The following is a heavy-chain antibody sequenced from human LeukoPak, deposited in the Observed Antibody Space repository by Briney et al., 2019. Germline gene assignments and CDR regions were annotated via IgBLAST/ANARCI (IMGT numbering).Heavy chain of an antibody. V-gene: IGHV4-39*01. D-gene: IGHD6-13*01. CDR1: GGSIRSRYYY. CDR3: ARHDRIIASPLV. J-gene: IGHJ4*02. Sequence: SETLSLTCTVSGGSIRSRYYYWSWIRQPPGKGLEWIGEINHSGSTNYNPSLKSRVTISVDTSKNQFSLKLSSVTAADTAVYYCARHDRIIASPLVWGQGTLVTVSS. CDR2: INHSGST.